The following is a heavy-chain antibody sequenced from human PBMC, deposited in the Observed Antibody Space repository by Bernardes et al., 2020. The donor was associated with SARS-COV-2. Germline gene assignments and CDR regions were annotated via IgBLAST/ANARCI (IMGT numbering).Heavy chain of an antibody. J-gene: IGHJ6*02. CDR2: IYSGGSP. CDR3: ARDGLYYNGSGRLGMDV. V-gene: IGHV3-66*02. CDR1: GFTVSSNY. D-gene: IGHD3-10*01. Sequence: GGSLRLSCAASGFTVSSNYMSWVRQAPGKGLEWVSVIYSGGSPYYADSVKGRFTISRDNSKNTLYLQMNSLRAEDTAVYYCARDGLYYNGSGRLGMDVWGQGTTVTVSS.